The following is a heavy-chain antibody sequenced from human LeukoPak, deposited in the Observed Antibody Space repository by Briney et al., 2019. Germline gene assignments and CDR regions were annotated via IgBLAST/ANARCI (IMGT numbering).Heavy chain of an antibody. CDR2: IRYDGSNK. Sequence: GGSLRLSCAASGFTFSSYGMHWVRRAPGKGLEWVAVIRYDGSNKYYADSVKGRFTISRDNSKNTLYPQMNSLRAEDTAVYYCARPLGSWDAFDIWGQGTMVTVSS. CDR1: GFTFSSYG. J-gene: IGHJ3*02. CDR3: ARPLGSWDAFDI. V-gene: IGHV3-33*01.